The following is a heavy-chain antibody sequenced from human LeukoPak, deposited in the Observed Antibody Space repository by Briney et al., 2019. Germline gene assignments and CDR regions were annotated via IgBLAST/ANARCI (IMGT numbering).Heavy chain of an antibody. V-gene: IGHV4-59*13. CDR1: GGSFSGYC. J-gene: IGHJ5*02. CDR3: ARAAPWFDP. CDR2: IYYSGST. Sequence: PSETLSLTCAVYGGSFSGYCWSWIRQPPGKGLEWIGYIYYSGSTNYNPSLKSRVTISVDTSKNQFSLKLSSVTAADTAVYYCARAAPWFDPWGQGTLVTVSS.